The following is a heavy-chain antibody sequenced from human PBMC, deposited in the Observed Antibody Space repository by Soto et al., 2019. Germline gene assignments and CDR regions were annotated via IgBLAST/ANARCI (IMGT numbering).Heavy chain of an antibody. CDR2: ISYDRSNK. V-gene: IGHV3-30*18. CDR1: RFTFIIYA. J-gene: IGHJ4*01. CDR3: AKAASGAWEWLAPNYFDY. Sequence: PGGSLRLSCAASRFTFIIYAMHWVRQAPGKGLERVAVISYDRSNKYYADSVKCRFTISRDNSKNTLYLQMNNLRAEDTVVYYRAKAASGAWEWLAPNYFDYWGQGTLVNVSS. D-gene: IGHD3-3*01.